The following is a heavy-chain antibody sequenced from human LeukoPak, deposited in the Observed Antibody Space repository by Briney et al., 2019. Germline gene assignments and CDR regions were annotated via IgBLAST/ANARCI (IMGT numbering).Heavy chain of an antibody. CDR3: AKDYYDSSGGNDY. Sequence: GGSLRLSCAASGFTFSSYGMHWVRQAPGKGLEWVAVISYDGSNKYYADSVKGRFTISRDNSKNTLYLQMNSLRAEDTAVYYCAKDYYDSSGGNDYWGQGTLVTVSS. V-gene: IGHV3-30*18. CDR1: GFTFSSYG. CDR2: ISYDGSNK. J-gene: IGHJ4*02. D-gene: IGHD3-22*01.